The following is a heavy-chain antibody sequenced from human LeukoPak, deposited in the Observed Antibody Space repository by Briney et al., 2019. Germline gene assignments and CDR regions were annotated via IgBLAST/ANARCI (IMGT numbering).Heavy chain of an antibody. CDR3: AKRGDHCSGGGCYLDY. D-gene: IGHD6-19*01. J-gene: IGHJ4*02. V-gene: IGHV3-23*01. CDR2: ISSSGDNT. Sequence: GGSLRLSCAASRFSFSTYAMNWVRQAPGRGLEWVSTISSSGDNTFHADSVRGRFTISRDNSMSTLYLQMNSLRAEDTAVYFCAKRGDHCSGGGCYLDYWGQGTLVTVSS. CDR1: RFSFSTYA.